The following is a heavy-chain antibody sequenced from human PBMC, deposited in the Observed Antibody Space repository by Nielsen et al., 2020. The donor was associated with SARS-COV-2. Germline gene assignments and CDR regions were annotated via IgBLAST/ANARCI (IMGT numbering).Heavy chain of an antibody. V-gene: IGHV3-33*01. CDR1: GFTFSSYG. CDR2: IWYDGSNK. Sequence: GGSLRLSCAASGFTFSSYGMHWVRQAPGKGLEWVAVIWYDGSNKYYADSVKGRFTISRDNSKNTLYLQMNSLRAEDTAVYYCARGGGWRMTTVTPTDYWGQGTLVTVSS. D-gene: IGHD4-17*01. CDR3: ARGGGWRMTTVTPTDY. J-gene: IGHJ4*02.